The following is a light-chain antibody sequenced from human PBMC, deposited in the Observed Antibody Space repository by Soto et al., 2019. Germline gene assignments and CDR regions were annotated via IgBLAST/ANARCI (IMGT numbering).Light chain of an antibody. V-gene: IGKV1-16*01. CDR3: QQYKTYPYS. Sequence: DVQMTQSPTSLSASVGDRVTITCRATQDIDSSLAWFQQRPGRAPKALIYAASNLQRCVPDRFSGVVRESKTEFTLNINIVQSEDFGIYDCQQYKTYPYSFGPGTRLDI. CDR2: AAS. CDR1: QDIDSS. J-gene: IGKJ2*01.